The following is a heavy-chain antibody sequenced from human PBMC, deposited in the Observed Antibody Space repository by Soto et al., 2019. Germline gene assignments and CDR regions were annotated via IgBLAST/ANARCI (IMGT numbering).Heavy chain of an antibody. Sequence: GESLKISCKGSGYSFTSYWISWVRQMPGKGLEWMGRIDPSDSYTNYSPSFQGHVTISADKSISTAYLQWSSLKASDTAMYYCARRVIAARPYYYYYGMDVWGQGTTVTVSS. J-gene: IGHJ6*02. CDR2: IDPSDSYT. D-gene: IGHD6-6*01. CDR1: GYSFTSYW. CDR3: ARRVIAARPYYYYYGMDV. V-gene: IGHV5-10-1*01.